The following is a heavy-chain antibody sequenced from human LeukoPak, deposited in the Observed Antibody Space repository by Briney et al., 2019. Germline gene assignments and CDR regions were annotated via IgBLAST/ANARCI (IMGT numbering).Heavy chain of an antibody. J-gene: IGHJ6*03. Sequence: PGGSLRLSCAASGFAFSSYAMSWVRQAPGKGLEWVSAISGSGGSTYYADSVKGRFTISRDNSKNTLYLQMNSLRAEDTAVYYCAKESLEWLLSYYYYMDVWGKGTTVTVPS. CDR1: GFAFSSYA. CDR2: ISGSGGST. CDR3: AKESLEWLLSYYYYMDV. V-gene: IGHV3-23*01. D-gene: IGHD3-3*01.